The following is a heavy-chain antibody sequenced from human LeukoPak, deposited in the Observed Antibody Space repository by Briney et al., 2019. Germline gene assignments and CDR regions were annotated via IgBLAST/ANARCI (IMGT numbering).Heavy chain of an antibody. CDR2: INHSGST. V-gene: IGHV4-34*01. Sequence: SETLSLTCAVYGGSFSGYYWSWIRQPPGKGLEWIGEINHSGSTNYNPSLKSRVTISVDTSKNQFSLKLSSVTAADTAVYYCARHRRYSYGQSPFDYWGQGTLVTVSS. CDR1: GGSFSGYY. CDR3: ARHRRYSYGQSPFDY. D-gene: IGHD5-18*01. J-gene: IGHJ4*02.